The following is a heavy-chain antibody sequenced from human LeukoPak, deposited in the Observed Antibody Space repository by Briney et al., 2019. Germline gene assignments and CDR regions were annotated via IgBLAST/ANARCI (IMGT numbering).Heavy chain of an antibody. Sequence: SETLSLTRTVSGGSISSSSYYWDWIRQPPGKGLEWIGSIYYSGSTYYNPSLKSRVTISVDTSKNQFSLKLSSVTAADTAVYYCARPSTPYDFWSGYAFDIWGQGTMVTVSS. CDR2: IYYSGST. CDR1: GGSISSSSYY. J-gene: IGHJ3*02. D-gene: IGHD3-3*01. V-gene: IGHV4-39*01. CDR3: ARPSTPYDFWSGYAFDI.